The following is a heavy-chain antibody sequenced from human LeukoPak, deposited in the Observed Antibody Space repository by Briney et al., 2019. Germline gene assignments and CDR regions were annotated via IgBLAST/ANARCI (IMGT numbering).Heavy chain of an antibody. D-gene: IGHD3-3*01. CDR3: ARGRYDFYSGQSPFDP. CDR1: GGSFSG. V-gene: IGHV4-34*01. Sequence: SETLSLTCAVYGGSFSGWNWIRQAPGKGLDWIGEINHSGIPRYNPSLRSRVTISLDTSRNQFSLNLTSVTAADTAVYYCARGRYDFYSGQSPFDPWGQGTLVTVSS. CDR2: INHSGIP. J-gene: IGHJ5*02.